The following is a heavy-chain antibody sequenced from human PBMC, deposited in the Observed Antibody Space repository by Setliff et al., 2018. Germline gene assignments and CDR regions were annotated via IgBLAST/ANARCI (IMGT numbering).Heavy chain of an antibody. D-gene: IGHD2-8*01. CDR1: GYTFRQSI. V-gene: IGHV1-18*01. CDR2: IGVYSGNT. Sequence: ASVKVSCKASGYTFRQSIVSWVRQAPGQGLEWLGWIGVYSGNTYSAQRFQGRVSLTTDESTNTAYLELRGLRSDDTAVYYCMRLVRYCSRTSCQRTSGDEVWGQGTLVTVSS. CDR3: MRLVRYCSRTSCQRTSGDEV. J-gene: IGHJ4*02.